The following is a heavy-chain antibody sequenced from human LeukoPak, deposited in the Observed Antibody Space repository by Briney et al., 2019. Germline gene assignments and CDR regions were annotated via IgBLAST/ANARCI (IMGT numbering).Heavy chain of an antibody. CDR2: ISSSSSSYI. CDR3: ARDLGLVTWRGGYFDY. D-gene: IGHD6-19*01. J-gene: IGHJ4*02. CDR1: GFTFSSYS. V-gene: IGHV3-21*01. Sequence: GGSPRLSCAASGFTFSSYSMNWVRQAPGKGLEWVSSISSSSSSYIYYADSVKGRFTISRDNAKNSLYLQMNSLRAEDTAVYYCARDLGLVTWRGGYFDYWGQGTLVTVSS.